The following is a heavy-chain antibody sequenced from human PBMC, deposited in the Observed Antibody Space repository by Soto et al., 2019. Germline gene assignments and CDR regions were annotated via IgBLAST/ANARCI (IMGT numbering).Heavy chain of an antibody. J-gene: IGHJ6*02. V-gene: IGHV3-74*01. CDR3: ARVPEKLRFLEWTSYGMDV. Sequence: PGGSLRLSCAASGFTFSSYLMHWVRQAPGKGLVWVSRINSGGSSTSYADSVKGRFTISRDNAKNTLYLQMNSLRAEDTAVYYCARVPEKLRFLEWTSYGMDVWGQGTTVTVSS. CDR1: GFTFSSYL. CDR2: INSGGSST. D-gene: IGHD3-3*01.